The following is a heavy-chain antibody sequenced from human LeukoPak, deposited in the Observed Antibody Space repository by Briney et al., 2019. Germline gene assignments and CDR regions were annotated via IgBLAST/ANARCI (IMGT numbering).Heavy chain of an antibody. CDR3: ARGGRIPKMTTVVTQPFDY. V-gene: IGHV1-2*02. CDR1: GYTFTGYY. Sequence: ASVKVSCKASGYTFTGYYMHWVRQAPGQGLEWMGWINPNSGGTNYAQKFQGRVTMTRDTSISTAYMEPSRLRSDDTAVYYCARGGRIPKMTTVVTQPFDYWGQGTLVTVSS. CDR2: INPNSGGT. D-gene: IGHD4-23*01. J-gene: IGHJ4*02.